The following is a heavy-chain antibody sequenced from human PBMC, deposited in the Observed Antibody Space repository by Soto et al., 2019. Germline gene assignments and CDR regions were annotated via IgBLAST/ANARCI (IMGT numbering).Heavy chain of an antibody. V-gene: IGHV3-30-3*01. Sequence: QVQLVESGGGVVQPGRSLRLSCAASGFTFSSYAMHWVRQAPGKGLEWVAVISYDGSNKYYADSVKGRFTISRDNPKNTLYLQMNSLRAEDTAVYYCARAPRITIFGVVLWGQGTLVTVSS. D-gene: IGHD3-3*01. CDR1: GFTFSSYA. CDR2: ISYDGSNK. CDR3: ARAPRITIFGVVL. J-gene: IGHJ4*02.